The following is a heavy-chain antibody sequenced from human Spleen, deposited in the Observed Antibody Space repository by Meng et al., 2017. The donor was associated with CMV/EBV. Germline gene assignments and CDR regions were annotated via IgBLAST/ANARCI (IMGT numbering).Heavy chain of an antibody. Sequence: GESLKISCAASGFTVSGNYMMWVRQSPRKGLECVSIIYAGGTTYYADSVKGRFTISRDNSKNTLYLQMNSLRAEDTSVYYCARAAAPYHRTTIYYGMDVWGQGTTVTVS. J-gene: IGHJ6*02. CDR2: IYAGGTT. D-gene: IGHD6-25*01. V-gene: IGHV3-66*02. CDR1: GFTVSGNY. CDR3: ARAAAPYHRTTIYYGMDV.